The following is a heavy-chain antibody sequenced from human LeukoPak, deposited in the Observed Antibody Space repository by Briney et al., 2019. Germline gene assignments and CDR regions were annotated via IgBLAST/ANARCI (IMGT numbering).Heavy chain of an antibody. J-gene: IGHJ4*02. CDR3: AKESTYYYGSGSPWVY. CDR1: GFTVSSNY. Sequence: GGSLRLSCAASGFTVSSNYMNWVRQAPGKGLEWVSMIYPNGNTFYTDSVKGRFTISRDNSKNTLDLQMNSLRAEDTAVYHCAKESTYYYGSGSPWVYWGQGTLVTVSS. V-gene: IGHV3-66*01. D-gene: IGHD3-10*01. CDR2: IYPNGNT.